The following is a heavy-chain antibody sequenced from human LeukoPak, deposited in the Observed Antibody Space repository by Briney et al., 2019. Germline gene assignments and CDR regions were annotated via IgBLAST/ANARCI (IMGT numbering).Heavy chain of an antibody. CDR3: ASVEYYGSGSYFAFDI. V-gene: IGHV4-59*01. J-gene: IGHJ3*02. Sequence: SETLSLTCAVYGGSFSGYYWSWIRQPPGKGLEWIGYIYYSGSTNYNPSLKSRVTISVDTSRNQFSLNLSSVTAADTTVYYCASVEYYGSGSYFAFDIWGQGTMVTVSS. CDR1: GGSFSGYY. CDR2: IYYSGST. D-gene: IGHD3-10*01.